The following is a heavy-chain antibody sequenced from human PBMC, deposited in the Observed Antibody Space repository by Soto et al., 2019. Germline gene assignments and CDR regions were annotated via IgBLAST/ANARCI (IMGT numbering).Heavy chain of an antibody. Sequence: QVQLQESGPGLVKPSETLSLTCTVSGGSISRYYWNWIRQPPGKGLEWIGYIYYSGSTNYNPSLKSRVTISVDTSKNQFSLKLSSVTAADTAVYYCARDPXSGSYYGWFDPWGQGTLVTVSS. V-gene: IGHV4-59*01. D-gene: IGHD3-10*01. CDR3: ARDPXSGSYYGWFDP. CDR1: GGSISRYY. J-gene: IGHJ5*02. CDR2: IYYSGST.